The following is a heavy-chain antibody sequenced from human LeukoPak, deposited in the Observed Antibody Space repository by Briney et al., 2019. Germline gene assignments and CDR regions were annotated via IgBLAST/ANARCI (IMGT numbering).Heavy chain of an antibody. Sequence: ASVKVSCKASGYTFTSYAMHWVRQAPGQRLEWMGWINAGNGNTKYSQKFQGRVTITRDTSASTAYMELSSLRSEDTAVYYCARVVSNYYDSSYFDAFDIWGQGTMVTVSS. CDR3: ARVVSNYYDSSYFDAFDI. V-gene: IGHV1-3*01. D-gene: IGHD3-22*01. J-gene: IGHJ3*02. CDR2: INAGNGNT. CDR1: GYTFTSYA.